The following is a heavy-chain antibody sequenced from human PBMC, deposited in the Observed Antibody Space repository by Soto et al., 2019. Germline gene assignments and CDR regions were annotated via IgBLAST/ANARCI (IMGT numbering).Heavy chain of an antibody. D-gene: IGHD2-15*01. Sequence: ASVKVSCKASGYTFTSYDINWVRQATGQGLEWMGWMNPNSGNTGYAQKFQGRVTMTRNTSISTAYMELSSLRSEDTAVYYCARGAEKAYCSGGSCYPKPYPFDYWGQGTLVTVSS. CDR1: GYTFTSYD. V-gene: IGHV1-8*01. J-gene: IGHJ4*02. CDR3: ARGAEKAYCSGGSCYPKPYPFDY. CDR2: MNPNSGNT.